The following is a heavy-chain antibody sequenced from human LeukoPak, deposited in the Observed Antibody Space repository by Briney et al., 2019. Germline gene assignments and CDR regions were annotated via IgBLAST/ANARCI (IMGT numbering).Heavy chain of an antibody. Sequence: SETLSLTCTVSGGSISSYYWSWIRQPPGKGLEWSGYIYYSGSTNYNPSLKSRVTISVDTSKNQFSLKLSSVTAADTAVYYCARSLYGDYAYWYFDLWGRGTLVTVSS. CDR2: IYYSGST. D-gene: IGHD4-17*01. CDR1: GGSISSYY. J-gene: IGHJ2*01. CDR3: ARSLYGDYAYWYFDL. V-gene: IGHV4-59*08.